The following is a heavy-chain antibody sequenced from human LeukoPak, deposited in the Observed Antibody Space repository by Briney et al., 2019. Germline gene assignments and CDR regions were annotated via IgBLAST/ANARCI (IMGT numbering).Heavy chain of an antibody. CDR3: ARVRGYCSSTSCSYFDY. V-gene: IGHV1-2*02. J-gene: IGHJ4*02. D-gene: IGHD2-2*01. CDR2: INPNSGGT. CDR1: GYTFTGYY. Sequence: ASVKVSFKASGYTFTGYYMHWVRQAPGQGLEWMGWINPNSGGTNYAQKFQGRVTMTRDTSISTAYMELSRLRSDDTAVYYCARVRGYCSSTSCSYFDYWGQGTLVTVSS.